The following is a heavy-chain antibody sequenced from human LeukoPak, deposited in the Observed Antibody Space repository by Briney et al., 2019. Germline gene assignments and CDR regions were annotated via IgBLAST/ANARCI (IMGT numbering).Heavy chain of an antibody. CDR1: GGSFSGYY. D-gene: IGHD5-18*01. V-gene: IGHV4-34*01. J-gene: IGHJ4*02. CDR3: ARAADTAIDY. CDR2: TNHSGST. Sequence: SETLSLTCAVYGGSFSGYYWSWIRQPPGKGLEWIGETNHSGSTNYNPSLKSRVTISVDTSKNQFSLKLSSVTAADTAVYYCARAADTAIDYWGQGTLVTVSS.